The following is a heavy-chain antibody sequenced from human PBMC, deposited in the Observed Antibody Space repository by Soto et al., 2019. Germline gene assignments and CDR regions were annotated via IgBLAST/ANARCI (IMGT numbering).Heavy chain of an antibody. CDR3: ASRIPAAPNWFDP. V-gene: IGHV4-4*02. CDR2: IYHSGSP. CDR1: GGSISSGTW. D-gene: IGHD2-2*01. Sequence: QVQLQESGPGLVKPSGTLSLTCAVSGGSISSGTWWSWVRQSPGRGLEWIGEIYHSGSPNYNPSLKRRVTMSVDKSEHRFSLSMSSVTAADAALYYCASRIPAAPNWFDPWGQGTVVTVSS. J-gene: IGHJ5*02.